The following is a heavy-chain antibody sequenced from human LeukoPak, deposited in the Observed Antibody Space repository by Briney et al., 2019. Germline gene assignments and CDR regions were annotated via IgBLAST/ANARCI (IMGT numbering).Heavy chain of an antibody. J-gene: IGHJ4*02. V-gene: IGHV3-64*01. CDR2: ISSNGVST. D-gene: IGHD2-8*01. CDR3: ARGSALMVYTMGDY. CDR1: GFNVRGKE. Sequence: GGSLRLSCAASGFNVRGKEMRWVRQAPGKGLEYVSGISSNGVSTYYANSVKGRFSVSRDNSKNTLYLQMGSLRADDTAVYYCARGSALMVYTMGDYWGQGSLVTVSS.